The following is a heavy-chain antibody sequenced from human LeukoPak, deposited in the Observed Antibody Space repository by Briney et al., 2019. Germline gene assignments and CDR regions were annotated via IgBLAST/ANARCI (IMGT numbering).Heavy chain of an antibody. CDR2: IYSGGST. V-gene: IGHV3-66*02. Sequence: GGSLRLSCAASGFTVSSNYMSWVRQAPGKGLEWVSVIYSGGSTYYADSVKGRFTISRDNSKNTLYLQMNSLRAEDTAVYYCAKDVVAGYCSSTSCYSYFDYWGQGTLVTVSS. J-gene: IGHJ4*02. CDR1: GFTVSSNY. D-gene: IGHD2-2*01. CDR3: AKDVVAGYCSSTSCYSYFDY.